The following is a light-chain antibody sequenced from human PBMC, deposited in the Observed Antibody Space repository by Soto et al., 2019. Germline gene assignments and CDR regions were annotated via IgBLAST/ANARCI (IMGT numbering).Light chain of an antibody. J-gene: IGKJ1*01. CDR1: QSVSSSY. V-gene: IGKV3-20*01. CDR2: GAS. CDR3: QQYGSSPRVT. Sequence: EIVLTQSPGTLSLSPGERATLSCRASQSVSSSYLAWYQQKHGQAPRLLIYGASSRATGIPDRFSGSGSGTDFTLTISRLEPEDFAVYYCQQYGSSPRVTFGQGTKVEIK.